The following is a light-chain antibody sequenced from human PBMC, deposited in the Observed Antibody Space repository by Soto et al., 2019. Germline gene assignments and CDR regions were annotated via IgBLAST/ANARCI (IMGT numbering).Light chain of an antibody. CDR1: QDITDC. CDR3: QQYDDLPIT. CDR2: DAS. V-gene: IGKV1-33*01. J-gene: IGKJ5*01. Sequence: DIQMTQSPSSLSASVGDRVTITCQASQDITDCLNWYQQKPGKAPKLLIYDASNLHTEVPSRFRGSGSGTEFSFTIDSLQPEDIATYYCQQYDDLPITFGQGTRLEIK.